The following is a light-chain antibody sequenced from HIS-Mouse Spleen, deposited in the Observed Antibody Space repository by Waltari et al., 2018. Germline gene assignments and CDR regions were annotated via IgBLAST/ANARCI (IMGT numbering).Light chain of an antibody. V-gene: IGKV1-39*01. Sequence: DIQMTQSPSPLSASAGDRVTITCRASQSISSYLNWYQQKPGKAPKRLIYAASSLQSGVPSRFSGSGSGTDFTLTISSLQPEDFATYYCQQSYSTPWTFGQGTKVEIK. J-gene: IGKJ1*01. CDR1: QSISSY. CDR2: AAS. CDR3: QQSYSTPWT.